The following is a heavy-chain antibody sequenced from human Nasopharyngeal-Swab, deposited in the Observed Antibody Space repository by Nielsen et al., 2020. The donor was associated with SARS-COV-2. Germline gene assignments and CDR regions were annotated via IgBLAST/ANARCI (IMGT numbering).Heavy chain of an antibody. J-gene: IGHJ6*02. D-gene: IGHD5-12*01. CDR3: ARDQYSGYDSSYYYYGMDV. CDR2: INPNSGGT. Sequence: WVRQASGQGLEWMGWINPNSGGTNYAQKFQGRVTMTRDTSISTAYMELSRLRSDDTAVYYCARDQYSGYDSSYYYYGMDVWGQGTTVTVSS. V-gene: IGHV1-2*02.